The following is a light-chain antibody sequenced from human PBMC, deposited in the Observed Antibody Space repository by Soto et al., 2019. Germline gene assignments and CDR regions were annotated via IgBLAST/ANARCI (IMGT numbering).Light chain of an antibody. CDR2: GAS. J-gene: IGKJ5*01. CDR3: QQYGSSPPVT. Sequence: EIVLTQSPGTLSLSPGERATLSCRASQSVSSSYLAWYQQKPGQAPRLLIYGASGRGTGIPDRFSGSGSGTDFTLTSSRLEPEDFAVYYCQQYGSSPPVTFGQGTRLEIK. V-gene: IGKV3-20*01. CDR1: QSVSSSY.